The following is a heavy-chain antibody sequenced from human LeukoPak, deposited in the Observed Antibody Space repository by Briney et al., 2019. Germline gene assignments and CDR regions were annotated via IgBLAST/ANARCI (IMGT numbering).Heavy chain of an antibody. D-gene: IGHD3-10*01. CDR2: IYYSGST. J-gene: IGHJ6*03. V-gene: IGHV4-39*07. CDR1: GGSISSSSYY. Sequence: SETLSLTCTVSGGSISSSSYYWGWIRQPPGKGLEWIGSIYYSGSTYYNPSLKSRVTISVDTSKNQFSLKLSSVTAADTAVYYCARGRFTMVRGVIMTTKDYYYYYMDVWGKGTTVTVSS. CDR3: ARGRFTMVRGVIMTTKDYYYYYMDV.